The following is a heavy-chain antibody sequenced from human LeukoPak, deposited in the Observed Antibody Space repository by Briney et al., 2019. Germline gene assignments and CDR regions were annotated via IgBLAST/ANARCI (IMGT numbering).Heavy chain of an antibody. Sequence: QPGGSLRLSCAASGFTFSNYWMAWVRQAPAKGLEWVANIKQDGSEKYYVDSVKGRFTISRDNAKNSLCLEMNSLRAEDTAVYYCARDPRSAGRYNWFDPWGQGTLVTVSS. CDR3: ARDPRSAGRYNWFDP. D-gene: IGHD2-15*01. CDR1: GFTFSNYW. CDR2: IKQDGSEK. J-gene: IGHJ5*02. V-gene: IGHV3-7*03.